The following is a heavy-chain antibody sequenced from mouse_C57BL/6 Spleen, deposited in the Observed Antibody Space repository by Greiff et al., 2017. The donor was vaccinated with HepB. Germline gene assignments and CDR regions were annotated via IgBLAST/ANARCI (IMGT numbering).Heavy chain of an antibody. J-gene: IGHJ3*01. Sequence: EVQLQQSGPELVKPGASVKMSCKASGYTFTDYNMHWVKQSHGKSLEWIGYINPNNGGTSYNQKFKGKATLTVNKSSSTAYMELRSLTSEDSAVYYCAVYDYDGGRFAYWGQGTLVTVSA. V-gene: IGHV1-22*01. CDR3: AVYDYDGGRFAY. CDR1: GYTFTDYN. D-gene: IGHD2-4*01. CDR2: INPNNGGT.